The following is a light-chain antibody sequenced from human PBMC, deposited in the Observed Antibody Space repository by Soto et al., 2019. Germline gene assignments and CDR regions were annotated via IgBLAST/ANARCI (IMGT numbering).Light chain of an antibody. V-gene: IGLV2-14*01. Sequence: QSALTQPASVSGSPGQSITISCTGTSSDVGGYNYVSWYQQHPGKAPKLMIYEVSNRPSGVSNRFSASKSGNTASLTITGVQAADDADYYCSSYTGSSIDEVFGTGTKLTVL. CDR2: EVS. CDR1: SSDVGGYNY. CDR3: SSYTGSSIDEV. J-gene: IGLJ1*01.